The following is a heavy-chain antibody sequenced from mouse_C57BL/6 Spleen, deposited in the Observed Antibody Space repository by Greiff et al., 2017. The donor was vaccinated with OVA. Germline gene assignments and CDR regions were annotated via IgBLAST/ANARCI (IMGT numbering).Heavy chain of an antibody. J-gene: IGHJ2*01. Sequence: EVQGVESGEDLVKPGGSLKLSCAASGFTFSSYGMSWVRQTPDKRLEWVATISSGGSYTYYPDSVKGRFTISRDNAKNTLYLQMSSLKSEDTAMYYCARYDYDGYYFDYWGQGTTLTVSS. CDR3: ARYDYDGYYFDY. V-gene: IGHV5-6*01. CDR2: ISSGGSYT. D-gene: IGHD2-4*01. CDR1: GFTFSSYG.